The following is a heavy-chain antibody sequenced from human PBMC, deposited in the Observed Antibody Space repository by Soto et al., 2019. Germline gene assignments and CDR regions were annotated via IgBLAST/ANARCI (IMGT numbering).Heavy chain of an antibody. V-gene: IGHV5-51*01. CDR3: ARMVAAAATDFDI. D-gene: IGHD6-13*01. CDR1: GDSFTSYW. CDR2: IYPGDSDT. Sequence: GESLKISCQASGDSFTSYWIAWVRQMPGKALEWMGIIYPGDSDTRYSPSFQGQVTISVDKSITTAYLQWSSLKASDTAMYYCARMVAAAATDFDIWGQETMHTISS. J-gene: IGHJ3*02.